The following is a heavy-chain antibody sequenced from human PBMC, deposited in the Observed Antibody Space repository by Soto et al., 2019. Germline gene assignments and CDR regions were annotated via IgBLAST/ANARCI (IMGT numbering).Heavy chain of an antibody. V-gene: IGHV5-10-1*01. D-gene: IGHD2-2*01. CDR3: ARLPDIVVVPAAISDYYGMDV. Sequence: GESLKISCKGSGYSFTSYWISWVRQMPGKGLEWMGRIDPSDSYTNYSPSFQGHVTISADKSISTAYLQLSSLKASDTAMYYCARLPDIVVVPAAISDYYGMDVWGQGTTVTVSS. CDR1: GYSFTSYW. CDR2: IDPSDSYT. J-gene: IGHJ6*02.